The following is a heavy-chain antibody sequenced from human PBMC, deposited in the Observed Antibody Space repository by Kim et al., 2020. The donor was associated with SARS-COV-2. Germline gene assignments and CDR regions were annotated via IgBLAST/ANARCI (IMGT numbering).Heavy chain of an antibody. Sequence: GTPNYTPSLKSRVTISVGTSKNQFSLKLSSVTAADTAVYYCARGRRGYYYWGQGTLVTVSS. CDR3: ARGRRGYYY. J-gene: IGHJ4*02. CDR2: GTP. D-gene: IGHD6-25*01. V-gene: IGHV4-34*01.